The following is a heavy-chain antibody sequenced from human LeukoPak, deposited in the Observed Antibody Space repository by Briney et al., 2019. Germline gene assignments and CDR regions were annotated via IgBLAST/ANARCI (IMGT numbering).Heavy chain of an antibody. CDR3: AKNPGYSGYEEVVD. J-gene: IGHJ4*02. CDR2: ISGSGGST. Sequence: GGSLRLSCAASGFTVSSNYMIWVRQAPGKGLEWVSAISGSGGSTYYADSVKGRFTISRDNSKNTLYLQMNSLRAEDTAVYYCAKNPGYSGYEEVVDWGQGTLVTVSS. V-gene: IGHV3-23*01. CDR1: GFTVSSNY. D-gene: IGHD5-12*01.